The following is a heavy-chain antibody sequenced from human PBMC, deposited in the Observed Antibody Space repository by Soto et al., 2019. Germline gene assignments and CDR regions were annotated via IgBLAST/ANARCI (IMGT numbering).Heavy chain of an antibody. CDR2: ISAYNGNT. D-gene: IGHD3-22*01. CDR1: GYTFTSYG. CDR3: AREAREPYSSGYYSTTDY. V-gene: IGHV1-18*04. J-gene: IGHJ4*02. Sequence: VKVSCKASGYTFTSYGISWVRQAPGQGLEWMGWISAYNGNTNYAQKLQGRVTMTTDTSTSTAYMEPRSLRSDDTAVYYCAREAREPYSSGYYSTTDYWGQGTLVTVSS.